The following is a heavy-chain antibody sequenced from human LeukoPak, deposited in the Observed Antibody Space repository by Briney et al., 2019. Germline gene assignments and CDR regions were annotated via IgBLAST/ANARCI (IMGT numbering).Heavy chain of an antibody. CDR2: FIPNFGTA. V-gene: IGHV1-69*15. J-gene: IGHJ6*03. CDR1: GGTFSDYA. D-gene: IGHD1-1*01. Sequence: SVKVSCKASGGTFSDYAINWVRQAPGQGLEWMGRFIPNFGTANYAPKFQGRVTVTADESTHSAVMEVRSLRFEDTGVYYCARGPWNGQSGFYYYYMDVWGRGTTVIVSS. CDR3: ARGPWNGQSGFYYYYMDV.